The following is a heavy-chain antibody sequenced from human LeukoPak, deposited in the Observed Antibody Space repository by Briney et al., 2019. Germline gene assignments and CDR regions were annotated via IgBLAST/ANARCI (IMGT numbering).Heavy chain of an antibody. CDR1: GFTFSSYG. CDR2: ISFDGSNK. J-gene: IGHJ5*02. V-gene: IGHV3-30*19. Sequence: GGSLRLSCAASGFTFSSYGMHWVRQAPGKGLEWVAVISFDGSNKYYADSVKGRFTISRDNSKNTLYLQMNSLRAEDTAVYYCAREELGSSLGFDPWGQGTLVTVSS. CDR3: AREELGSSLGFDP. D-gene: IGHD3-16*01.